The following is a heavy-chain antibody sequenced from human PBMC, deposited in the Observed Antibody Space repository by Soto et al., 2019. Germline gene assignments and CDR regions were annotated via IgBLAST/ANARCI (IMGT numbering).Heavy chain of an antibody. V-gene: IGHV4-59*01. CDR3: ARSPIVAPTPYIFDY. D-gene: IGHD1-26*01. CDR1: GGSFTNYY. Sequence: SETLSLTCSVSGGSFTNYYWSWIRQPPGKGLEWVGHIHYSGSTKYTSSLKSRVAISVDTSKQHFSLRLSSVTAADTAVYYCARSPIVAPTPYIFDYWGQGTLVTVSS. CDR2: IHYSGST. J-gene: IGHJ4*02.